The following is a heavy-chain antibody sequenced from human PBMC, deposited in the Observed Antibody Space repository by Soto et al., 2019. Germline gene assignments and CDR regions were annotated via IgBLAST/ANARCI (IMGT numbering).Heavy chain of an antibody. Sequence: GGSLSLSCAASGFTFSTYSMNWVRQAPGKGLEWVSSISSTGTYIYYADSLKGRFTISRDNAKNSLYLQMNNLRVDDTAVYYCARGQLGPNWFDPWGQGTLVTVSS. CDR2: ISSTGTYI. J-gene: IGHJ5*02. V-gene: IGHV3-21*01. CDR1: GFTFSTYS. D-gene: IGHD6-6*01. CDR3: ARGQLGPNWFDP.